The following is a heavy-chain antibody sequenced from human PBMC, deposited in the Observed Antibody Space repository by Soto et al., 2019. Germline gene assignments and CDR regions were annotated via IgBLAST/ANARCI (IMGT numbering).Heavy chain of an antibody. Sequence: QITLKESGPTLVKPTQTLTLTCTFSGFSLTTSGVGVGWIRQPPGKALEWLALIYWDDDKRYSPSLKSRLTITKDTSKNQVVFAMTNVDHVDTTTYYCSLRPSPGRPLVRGVTINYGTDVWGQGTTVTVS. D-gene: IGHD3-10*01. CDR2: IYWDDDK. CDR1: GFSLTTSGVG. V-gene: IGHV2-5*02. J-gene: IGHJ6*02. CDR3: SLRPSPGRPLVRGVTINYGTDV.